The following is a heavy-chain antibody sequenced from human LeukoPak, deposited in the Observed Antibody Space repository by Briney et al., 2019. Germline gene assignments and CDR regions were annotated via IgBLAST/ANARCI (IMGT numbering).Heavy chain of an antibody. Sequence: SETLSLTCTVSGGSISSYYWSWIRQPPGKGLEWIGYIYYSGSTKYNPSFKSRVTISVDTSKNQFSLKLISVTAADTAVYYCATVVRDDILTGYYTDYWGQGTPVTVSS. CDR3: ATVVRDDILTGYYTDY. J-gene: IGHJ4*02. CDR1: GGSISSYY. CDR2: IYYSGST. D-gene: IGHD3-9*01. V-gene: IGHV4-59*01.